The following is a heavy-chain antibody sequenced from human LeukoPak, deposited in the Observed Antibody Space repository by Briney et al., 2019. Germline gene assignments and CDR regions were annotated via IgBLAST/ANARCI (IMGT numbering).Heavy chain of an antibody. Sequence: PSETLSLTCGVSGESFSDYYWSWIRQSPGKGLEWIGEINHRQTTKYNPSLRSRVNILIDTSKKQISLNMTSVTAADTAVYYCARMGRAAVGDFWGQGTQVSVSS. CDR2: INHRQTT. J-gene: IGHJ4*02. CDR1: GESFSDYY. D-gene: IGHD1-26*01. CDR3: ARMGRAAVGDF. V-gene: IGHV4-34*01.